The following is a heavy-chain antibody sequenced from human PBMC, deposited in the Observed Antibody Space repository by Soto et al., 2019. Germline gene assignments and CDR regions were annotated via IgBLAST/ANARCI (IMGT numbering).Heavy chain of an antibody. V-gene: IGHV1-3*01. D-gene: IGHD6-13*01. CDR3: ARDRGIAAAGTRYFQH. Sequence: GXSVKVSCKASGYTFTSYAMHWVRQAPGQRLEWMGWINAGNGNTKYSQKFQGRVTITRDTSASTAYMELSSLRSEDTAVYYCARDRGIAAAGTRYFQHWGQGTLVTVSS. CDR1: GYTFTSYA. CDR2: INAGNGNT. J-gene: IGHJ1*01.